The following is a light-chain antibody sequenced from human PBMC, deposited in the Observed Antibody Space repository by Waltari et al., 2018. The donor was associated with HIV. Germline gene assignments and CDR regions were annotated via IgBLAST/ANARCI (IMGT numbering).Light chain of an antibody. CDR1: SSDVGSYNL. V-gene: IGLV2-23*01. CDR2: EGS. Sequence: QSALTQPASVSGSPGQSITITCTGTSSDVGSYNLVSWYQQHPGKPPKLMIYEGSKLPSGVSKRFSGCNSGNTPSLTISVLHAEDEADYYCCSYAGSSTLVFGGGTELTVL. J-gene: IGLJ2*01. CDR3: CSYAGSSTLV.